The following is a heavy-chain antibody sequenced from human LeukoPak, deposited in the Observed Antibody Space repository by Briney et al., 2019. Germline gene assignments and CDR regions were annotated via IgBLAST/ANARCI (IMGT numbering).Heavy chain of an antibody. CDR2: IKSDGSST. D-gene: IGHD3/OR15-3a*01. CDR1: GFTFSDYW. CDR3: ARGTGNYYGY. V-gene: IGHV3-74*01. J-gene: IGHJ4*02. Sequence: GGSLRLSCAASGFTFSDYWMHWVRQAPGKGLGWVSRIKSDGSSTSYADSVKGRFTITRDSAKNTLYLQMNSLRAEDTAVYYCARGTGNYYGYWGQGTLVTVSS.